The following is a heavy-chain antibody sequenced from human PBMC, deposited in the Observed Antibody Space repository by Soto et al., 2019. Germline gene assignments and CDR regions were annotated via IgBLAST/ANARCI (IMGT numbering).Heavy chain of an antibody. J-gene: IGHJ4*02. D-gene: IGHD3-22*01. Sequence: ASVKVSCKASGYTFTSYGISWVRQAPGQGLEWMGWISAYNGNTKYAQKLQGRVTMTTDTSTSTAYLELRSLRSDDTAVYYCASVYYDSSVLPTAYWGQGTLVTVSS. CDR3: ASVYYDSSVLPTAY. V-gene: IGHV1-18*01. CDR1: GYTFTSYG. CDR2: ISAYNGNT.